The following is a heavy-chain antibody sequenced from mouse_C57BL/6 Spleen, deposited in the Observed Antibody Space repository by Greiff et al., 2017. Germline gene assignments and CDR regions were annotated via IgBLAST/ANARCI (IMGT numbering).Heavy chain of an antibody. CDR1: GYTFTSSW. Sequence: VQLQQPGAELVRPGSSVKLSCKASGYTFTSSWMDWVKQRPGQGLEWIGNIYPSDSETHYNQKFKDKATLTVDKSSSTAYMQLSSLTSEDSAVYYCAYGYDGERRYAMDYWGQGTSVTVSS. D-gene: IGHD2-2*01. CDR3: AYGYDGERRYAMDY. V-gene: IGHV1-61*01. CDR2: IYPSDSET. J-gene: IGHJ4*01.